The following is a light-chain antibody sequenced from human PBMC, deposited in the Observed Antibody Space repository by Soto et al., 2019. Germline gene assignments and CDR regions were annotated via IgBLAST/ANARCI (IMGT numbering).Light chain of an antibody. Sequence: EIVLTQSPGTLSLSPGEGATLSCRASQSIYTKLAWYQKKSGQAPRLLIYDASTRAYGIPDRFSGSGSGTDFTLTISRLEPEDFAVFYCQHYDSLPITFGQGTRLEIK. CDR3: QHYDSLPIT. J-gene: IGKJ5*01. V-gene: IGKV3-20*01. CDR1: QSIYTK. CDR2: DAS.